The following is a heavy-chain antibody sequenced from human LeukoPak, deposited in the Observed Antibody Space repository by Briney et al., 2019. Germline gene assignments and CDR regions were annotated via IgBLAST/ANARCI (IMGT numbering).Heavy chain of an antibody. CDR3: ANENYYGSGSYADH. J-gene: IGHJ4*02. CDR2: ISGTGGST. V-gene: IGHV3-23*01. CDR1: GFTFSNYA. Sequence: GGSLRLSCAASGFTFSNYAMSWVRQAPGKGLEWVSGISGTGGSTYYTDSVKGRFTISRDNSKNTLYLQMNSLRAEDTAVYYCANENYYGSGSYADHWGQGTLVTVSS. D-gene: IGHD3-10*01.